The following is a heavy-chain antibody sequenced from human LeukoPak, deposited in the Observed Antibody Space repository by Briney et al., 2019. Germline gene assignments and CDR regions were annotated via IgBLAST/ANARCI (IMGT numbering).Heavy chain of an antibody. Sequence: GGSLRLSCAASGFTFSSYEMNWVRQAPGKGLEWVSYISSSGRTIFNADSVKGRFTISRDNAKNSLFLQMNSLRAEDTAVYYCAGDGWVDYWGQGTLVTVSS. D-gene: IGHD6-19*01. V-gene: IGHV3-48*03. CDR1: GFTFSSYE. J-gene: IGHJ4*02. CDR3: AGDGWVDY. CDR2: ISSSGRTI.